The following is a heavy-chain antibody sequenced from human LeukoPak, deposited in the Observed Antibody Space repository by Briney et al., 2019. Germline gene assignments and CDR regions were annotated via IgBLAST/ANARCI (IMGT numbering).Heavy chain of an antibody. J-gene: IGHJ4*02. CDR2: ISPNSGGT. CDR1: GYTFTGYY. CDR3: ARYCSSPSCYHKDY. Sequence: ASVKVSCKASGYTFTGYYIHWVRQAPGQGLDWMGWISPNSGGTNYAQKFQGRVTMTRDTSISTAYMELSRLRSDDTAVYYCARYCSSPSCYHKDYWGQGTLVTVSS. V-gene: IGHV1-2*02. D-gene: IGHD2-2*01.